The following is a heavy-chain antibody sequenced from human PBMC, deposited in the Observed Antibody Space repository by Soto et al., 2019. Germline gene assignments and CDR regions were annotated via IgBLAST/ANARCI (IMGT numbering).Heavy chain of an antibody. CDR1: GYSFTNYG. CDR2: ISAYNGDT. D-gene: IGHD6-19*01. CDR3: ARDRGVAPPVAGNTHYYYYMDV. J-gene: IGHJ6*03. V-gene: IGHV1-18*01. Sequence: QDQLVQSGGEVKKPGASVKVSCKASGYSFTNYGITWVRQAPGQGFEWMGWISAYNGDTNYAQKLQGRVTMTTDASTSTADLELRRRGSDATAVYYCARDRGVAPPVAGNTHYYYYMDVWGKGTTVTVSS.